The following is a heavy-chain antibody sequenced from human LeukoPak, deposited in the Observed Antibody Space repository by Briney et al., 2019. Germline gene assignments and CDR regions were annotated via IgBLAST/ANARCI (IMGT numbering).Heavy chain of an antibody. V-gene: IGHV3-23*01. Sequence: GGSLRLSCVASGFIFSNYAMSWVRQAPGKGLEWVSVISGSGDNTYYADSVKGRFTISRDDSKNTLYLQMNSPRAEDTAVYYCAKDRSDNSSWYLGDYWGQGTLVTVSS. D-gene: IGHD6-19*01. CDR3: AKDRSDNSSWYLGDY. CDR1: GFIFSNYA. J-gene: IGHJ4*02. CDR2: ISGSGDNT.